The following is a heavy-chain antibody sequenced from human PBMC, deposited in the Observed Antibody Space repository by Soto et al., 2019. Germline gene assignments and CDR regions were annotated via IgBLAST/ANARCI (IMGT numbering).Heavy chain of an antibody. Sequence: GGSLRLSCAASGFTFSSYSMNWVRQAPGKGLEWVSSISSSSSYIYYADSVKGRFTISRDNAKNSLYLQMNSLRAEDTAVYYCASWIVGATRVDAFDIWGQGTMVTVS. CDR3: ASWIVGATRVDAFDI. J-gene: IGHJ3*02. D-gene: IGHD1-26*01. CDR1: GFTFSSYS. CDR2: ISSSSSYI. V-gene: IGHV3-21*01.